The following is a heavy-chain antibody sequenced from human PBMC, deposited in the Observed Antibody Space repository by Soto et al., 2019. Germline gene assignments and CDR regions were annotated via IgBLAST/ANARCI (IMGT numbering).Heavy chain of an antibody. V-gene: IGHV3-33*01. CDR3: ARDQTDSGGYSDS. CDR2: TWNDGSNE. CDR1: GFNFSSYG. D-gene: IGHD3-22*01. Sequence: QVQLVESGGGVVQPGGSLRLSCEASGFNFSSYGIHWVRQAPGKGLEWVAITWNDGSNEYYADSVKGRFTISRDNSKNTVYLQVSKLRAEDTAVYFCARDQTDSGGYSDSWGQGTLVTVSS. J-gene: IGHJ4*02.